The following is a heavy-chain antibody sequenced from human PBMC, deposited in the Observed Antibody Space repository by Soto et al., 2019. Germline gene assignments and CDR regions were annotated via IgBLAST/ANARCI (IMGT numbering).Heavy chain of an antibody. J-gene: IGHJ6*02. CDR1: GYTFTSYA. D-gene: IGHD3-10*01. CDR2: INAGNGNT. Sequence: ASVKVSCKASGYTFTSYAMHWVRQAPGQRLEWMGWINAGNGNTKYSQKFQGRVTITRDTSASTAYMELSSLRSEDTAVYYCARGGYYYGYRNPLNYYYGMDVWGQRTTVAVSS. V-gene: IGHV1-3*01. CDR3: ARGGYYYGYRNPLNYYYGMDV.